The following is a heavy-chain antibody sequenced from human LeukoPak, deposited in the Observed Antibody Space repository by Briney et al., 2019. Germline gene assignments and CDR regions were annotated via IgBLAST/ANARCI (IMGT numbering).Heavy chain of an antibody. J-gene: IGHJ4*02. CDR3: VVIVLG. Sequence: PGGSLRLSCAASGFTITNYWMHWVRHAPGQGLVWVSRISSDGTTTNYADSVRGRFTISRDNAKNMLYLQMNSLRAEDTAIYYCVVIVLGWGQGTPATVSS. D-gene: IGHD2-8*02. V-gene: IGHV3-74*01. CDR1: GFTITNYW. CDR2: ISSDGTTT.